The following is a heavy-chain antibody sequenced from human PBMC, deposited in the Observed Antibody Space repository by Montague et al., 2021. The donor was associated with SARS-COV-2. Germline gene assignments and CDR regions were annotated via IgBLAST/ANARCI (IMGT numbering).Heavy chain of an antibody. CDR3: ARDSEYSLDY. J-gene: IGHJ4*02. CDR1: GDSVSSNTVA. V-gene: IGHV6-1*01. Sequence: CAISGDSVSSNTVAWNWFRQSPSRGLEWLGRTYYRPKWYNDYAVSMQSRVTINPDTSKNQFSLHVNSVTLEDTAVYYCARDSEYSLDYWGQGLLVTVSS. D-gene: IGHD6-6*01. CDR2: TYYRPKWYN.